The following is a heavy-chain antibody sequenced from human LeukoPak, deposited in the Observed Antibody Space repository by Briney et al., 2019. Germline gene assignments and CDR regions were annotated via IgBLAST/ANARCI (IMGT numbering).Heavy chain of an antibody. CDR1: GYSISSGYY. J-gene: IGHJ1*01. D-gene: IGHD3-10*01. CDR2: IYHSGST. CDR3: ARHWGTYYGSGNSGGYFQH. Sequence: TSETLSLTCTVSGYSISSGYYWGWIRQPPGKGLEWIGSIYHSGSTYYNPSLKSRVTISVDTSKNQFSLKLSSVTAADTAVYYCARHWGTYYGSGNSGGYFQHWGQGTLVTVSS. V-gene: IGHV4-38-2*02.